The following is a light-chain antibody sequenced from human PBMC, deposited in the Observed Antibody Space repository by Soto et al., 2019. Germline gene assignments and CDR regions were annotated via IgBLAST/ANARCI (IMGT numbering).Light chain of an antibody. J-gene: IGKJ4*01. CDR3: QLSNSWPLP. Sequence: GMTQSPAALSVSPGDRVTLSCRASQSVRSNSAWYQQKPGQAPRLLIYGASTRATGIPGRFSGSGYGTEFTLTISSLQSEDVTTYYCQLSNSWPLPFGGGTKVDIK. CDR2: GAS. V-gene: IGKV3-15*01. CDR1: QSVRSN.